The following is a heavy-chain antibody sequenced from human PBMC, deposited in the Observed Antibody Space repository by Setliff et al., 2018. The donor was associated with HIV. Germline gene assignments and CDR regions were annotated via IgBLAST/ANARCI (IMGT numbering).Heavy chain of an antibody. CDR3: ARRPAGAVAGGYGMDV. Sequence: ETLSLTCAVSNYSISSAHYWGWIRHPPGKGLEWIGSIYHSGSTYYNPSLKSRVTISVDTSKNQFSLKLSSVTAADTAVYYCARRPAGAVAGGYGMDVWGQGTTVTVSS. V-gene: IGHV4-38-2*01. CDR2: IYHSGST. CDR1: NYSISSAHY. D-gene: IGHD6-19*01. J-gene: IGHJ6*02.